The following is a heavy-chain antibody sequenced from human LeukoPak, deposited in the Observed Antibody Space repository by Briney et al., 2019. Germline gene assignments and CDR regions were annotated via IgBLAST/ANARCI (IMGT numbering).Heavy chain of an antibody. D-gene: IGHD3-16*01. J-gene: IGHJ5*02. CDR2: IYYSGST. CDR3: ASSGDYVWGSWPGTFNWFDP. V-gene: IGHV4-39*01. Sequence: NTSETLSLTCTVSGGSISSSSYYWGWIRQPPGKGLEWIGSIYYSGSTYYNPSLKSRVTISVDTSKNQFSLKLSSVTAADTAVYYCASSGDYVWGSWPGTFNWFDPWGQGTLVTVSS. CDR1: GGSISSSSYY.